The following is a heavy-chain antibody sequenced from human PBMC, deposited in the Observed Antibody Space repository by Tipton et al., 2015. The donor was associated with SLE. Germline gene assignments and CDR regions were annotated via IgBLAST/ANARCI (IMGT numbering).Heavy chain of an antibody. J-gene: IGHJ4*02. Sequence: TLSLTCTVSGGSISSYYWSWIRQPPGEGLEWIGYIYYSGSTNYNPSLKSRVTISVDTSKNQFSLKLSSVTAAGTAVYYCARSEYSSGLIDYWGQGTLVTVPS. CDR2: IYYSGST. CDR3: ARSEYSSGLIDY. V-gene: IGHV4-59*01. CDR1: GGSISSYY. D-gene: IGHD6-19*01.